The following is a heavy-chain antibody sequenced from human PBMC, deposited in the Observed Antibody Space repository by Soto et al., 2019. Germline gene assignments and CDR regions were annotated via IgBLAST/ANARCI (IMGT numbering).Heavy chain of an antibody. D-gene: IGHD6-19*01. Sequence: GGSLRLSCAASGFTFSTYAMNWVRQAPGKGLEWVSGITGSGDGTFYADSVKGRFTISRDNAKNSLYLQMNSLRDEDTAVYYCARTSSGWFGDWFDPWGQGTLVTVSS. CDR1: GFTFSTYA. V-gene: IGHV3-23*01. J-gene: IGHJ5*02. CDR2: ITGSGDGT. CDR3: ARTSSGWFGDWFDP.